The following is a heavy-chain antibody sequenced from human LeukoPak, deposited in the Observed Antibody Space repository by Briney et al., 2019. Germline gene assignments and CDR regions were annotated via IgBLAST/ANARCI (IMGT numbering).Heavy chain of an antibody. CDR2: IYYSGST. J-gene: IGHJ5*02. Sequence: PSETLSLTCTVSGGSISSYYWSWIRQPPGKGLEGIGYIYYSGSTNYNPSLKSRVTISVDTSKNQFSLKLSSVTAADTAVYYCARVPVPAAIHDNWFDPWGQGTLVTVSS. D-gene: IGHD2-2*01. CDR1: GGSISSYY. CDR3: ARVPVPAAIHDNWFDP. V-gene: IGHV4-59*01.